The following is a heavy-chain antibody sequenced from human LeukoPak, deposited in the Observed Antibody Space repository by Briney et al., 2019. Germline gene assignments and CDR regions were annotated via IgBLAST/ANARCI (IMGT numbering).Heavy chain of an antibody. D-gene: IGHD1-26*01. Sequence: SSETLSLTCVVSGGSISSGGYSWSWIRQPPGKGLEWIGYIYHSGSTYYNPSLKSRVTISVDRSKNQFSLKLSSVTAADTAVYYCARDTSVGAFDIWGQGTMVTVSS. V-gene: IGHV4-30-2*01. CDR2: IYHSGST. J-gene: IGHJ3*02. CDR3: ARDTSVGAFDI. CDR1: GGSISSGGYS.